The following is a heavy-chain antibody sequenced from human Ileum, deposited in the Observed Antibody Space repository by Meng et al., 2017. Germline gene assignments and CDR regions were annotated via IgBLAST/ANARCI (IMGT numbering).Heavy chain of an antibody. V-gene: IGHV4-4*02. CDR1: GDSISSSNW. D-gene: IGHD2/OR15-2a*01. CDR3: ATNKNKKIDY. Sequence: QGQLQGSGPGLVEPSGTLSLTCVVSGDSISSSNWWNCVRQPPGKGLEWIGEIFHTGSTNYNPSLKSRVTISADKSKNQFSLNLSSVTAADTAVYYCATNKNKKIDYWGQGTLVTVSS. CDR2: IFHTGST. J-gene: IGHJ4*02.